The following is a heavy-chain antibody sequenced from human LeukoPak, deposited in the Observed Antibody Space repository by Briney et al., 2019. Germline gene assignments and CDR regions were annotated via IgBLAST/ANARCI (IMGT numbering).Heavy chain of an antibody. D-gene: IGHD2-2*01. CDR3: ARQKCTSTSCLTKNAFDI. CDR1: GGSISSYY. J-gene: IGHJ3*02. CDR2: IYTSGST. V-gene: IGHV4-4*09. Sequence: SETLSLTCTVSGGSISSYYWSWIRQPPGKGLEWIGYIYTSGSTNYNPSLKSRVTISVDTSKNQFSLDLRSVTAADTAVYYCARQKCTSTSCLTKNAFDIWGQGTMVTVSS.